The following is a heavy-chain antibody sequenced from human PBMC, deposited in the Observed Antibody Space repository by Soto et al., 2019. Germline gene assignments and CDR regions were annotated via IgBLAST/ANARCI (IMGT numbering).Heavy chain of an antibody. J-gene: IGHJ5*02. V-gene: IGHV3-23*01. CDR2: LSGSGGST. Sequence: PGGSLRLSCAASGFTFSNYAMSWVRQAPGKGLEWVSTLSGSGGSTYYADSVKGRFTISRDNSKNTLYLQMNSLRAEDTAVYYCAKDTVPVATPWFDPLGQGTLVTVSS. CDR3: AKDTVPVATPWFDP. D-gene: IGHD2-2*01. CDR1: GFTFSNYA.